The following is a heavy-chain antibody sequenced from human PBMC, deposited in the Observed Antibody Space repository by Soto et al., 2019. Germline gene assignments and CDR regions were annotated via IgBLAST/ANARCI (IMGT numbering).Heavy chain of an antibody. CDR2: IYTSGST. CDR1: GGSISSYY. J-gene: IGHJ3*02. Sequence: SETLSLTCTVSGGSISSYYWSWTRQPAGKGLEWIGRIYTSGSTNYNPSLKSRVTMSVDTSKNQFSLKLSSVTAADTAVYYCARELRYFDWLPDAFDIWGQGTMVTVSS. D-gene: IGHD3-9*01. V-gene: IGHV4-4*07. CDR3: ARELRYFDWLPDAFDI.